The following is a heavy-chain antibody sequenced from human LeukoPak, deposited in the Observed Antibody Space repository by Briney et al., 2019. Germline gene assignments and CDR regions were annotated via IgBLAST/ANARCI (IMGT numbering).Heavy chain of an antibody. D-gene: IGHD3-22*01. Sequence: ASVKVSCKASGGTFSSYAISWVRQAPGQGLEWMGRIIPILGIANYAQKFQGRVTITADKSTSTAYMELSSLRSEDTAVYYCARDLGVYYDSSGYWGQGTLVTVSS. V-gene: IGHV1-69*04. CDR1: GGTFSSYA. J-gene: IGHJ4*02. CDR2: IIPILGIA. CDR3: ARDLGVYYDSSGY.